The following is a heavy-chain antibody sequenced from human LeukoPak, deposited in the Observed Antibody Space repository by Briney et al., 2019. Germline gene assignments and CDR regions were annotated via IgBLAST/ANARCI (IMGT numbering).Heavy chain of an antibody. CDR2: INPNSGGT. V-gene: IGHV1-2*02. J-gene: IGHJ1*01. Sequence: ASVKVSCKASGYTFTGYYMHWVRQAPGQGLEWMGWINPNSGGTNYAQKFQGRVTMTTDTSIITAYMELSRLRSDDTAVYFCARGYYDSSDYEYFQHWGQGTLVTVSS. CDR1: GYTFTGYY. D-gene: IGHD3-22*01. CDR3: ARGYYDSSDYEYFQH.